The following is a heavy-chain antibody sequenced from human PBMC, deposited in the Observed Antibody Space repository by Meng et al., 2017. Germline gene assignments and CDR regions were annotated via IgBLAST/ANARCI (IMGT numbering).Heavy chain of an antibody. CDR2: INAGNGNT. CDR3: ARESRDYYFDY. Sequence: QGQLGESGAEVKKPGDSVKVSCKASGYNVNSYDMHWVRQAPGQRLEWIGWINAGNGNTKYSKKFQGRVTITRDTSASTAYMELRSLRSDDTAVYYCARESRDYYFDYWGQGTLVTVSS. CDR1: GYNVNSYD. D-gene: IGHD3/OR15-3a*01. J-gene: IGHJ4*02. V-gene: IGHV1-3*01.